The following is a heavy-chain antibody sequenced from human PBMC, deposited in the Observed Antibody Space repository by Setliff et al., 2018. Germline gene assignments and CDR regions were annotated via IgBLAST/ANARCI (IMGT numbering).Heavy chain of an antibody. Sequence: GASVKVSCKTSGYTFTNYGITWVRQAPGQGLEWMGWINNYSFKTNYPQKFLGRVTVTTDTSTGTAYMELGSLTSDDTAIYYRARINFYVSSGYYYAPDYWGPGTLVPS. CDR3: ARINFYVSSGYYYAPDY. CDR1: GYTFTNYG. CDR2: INNYSFKT. V-gene: IGHV1-18*01. J-gene: IGHJ4*02. D-gene: IGHD3-22*01.